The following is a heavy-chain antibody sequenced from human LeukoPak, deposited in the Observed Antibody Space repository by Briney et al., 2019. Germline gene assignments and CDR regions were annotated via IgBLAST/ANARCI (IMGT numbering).Heavy chain of an antibody. CDR3: ARYTVWFGGYYGMDV. V-gene: IGHV4-34*01. Sequence: SETLSLTCAVYGGSFSGYYWSWIRQPPGKGLEWIGEINHSGSTNYNPSLKSRVTISVDTSKNQFSLKLSSVTAADTAVYYCARYTVWFGGYYGMDVWGQGTTVTVSS. D-gene: IGHD3-10*01. J-gene: IGHJ6*02. CDR1: GGSFSGYY. CDR2: INHSGST.